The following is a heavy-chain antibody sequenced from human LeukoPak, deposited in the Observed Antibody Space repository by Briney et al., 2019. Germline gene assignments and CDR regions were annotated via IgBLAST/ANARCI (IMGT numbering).Heavy chain of an antibody. J-gene: IGHJ4*02. D-gene: IGHD3-22*01. Sequence: GGSLRLSCAAAGFTFSNCAMSWVRQAPGKGLEWVSAISGSGGSTYYADSVEGRFTISRDNSKNTLFLQMNSLRAEDTAVYYCAKRPAYYYDSSSYYYFDYWGQGTLVTVSS. CDR3: AKRPAYYYDSSSYYYFDY. CDR1: GFTFSNCA. V-gene: IGHV3-23*01. CDR2: ISGSGGST.